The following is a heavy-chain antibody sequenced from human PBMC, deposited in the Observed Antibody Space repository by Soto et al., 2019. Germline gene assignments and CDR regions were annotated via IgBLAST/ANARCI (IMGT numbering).Heavy chain of an antibody. CDR1: GGSISSGGYY. V-gene: IGHV4-31*03. D-gene: IGHD1-26*01. CDR2: IYYSGST. J-gene: IGHJ4*02. Sequence: QVQLQESGPGLVKPSQTLSLTCTVSGGSISSGGYYWSWIRQHPGKGLEWIGYIYYSGSTYYNPSLKSRVTISVDPSKNQFSLKLSSVTAADTAVYYCAREGSGGVESYFDYWGQGTLVTVSS. CDR3: AREGSGGVESYFDY.